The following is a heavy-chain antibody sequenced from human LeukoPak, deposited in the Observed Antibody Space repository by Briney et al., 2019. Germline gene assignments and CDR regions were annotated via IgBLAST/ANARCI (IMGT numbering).Heavy chain of an antibody. V-gene: IGHV4-39*01. CDR1: GGSISSSVYY. Sequence: SETLSLTCTVSGGSISSSVYYWVWIRQPPGKGLEWIGSIYYSGSTYYNPSLKSRVTISVDTSKNQFSLKLSSVTAADTAVYYCARVLPITPYFDYWGQGTLVTVSS. D-gene: IGHD1-20*01. CDR2: IYYSGST. J-gene: IGHJ4*02. CDR3: ARVLPITPYFDY.